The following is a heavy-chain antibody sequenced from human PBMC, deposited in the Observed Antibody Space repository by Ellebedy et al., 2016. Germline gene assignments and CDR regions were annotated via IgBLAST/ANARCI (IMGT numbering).Heavy chain of an antibody. CDR2: ISAYNGNT. J-gene: IGHJ5*02. D-gene: IGHD3-9*01. CDR1: GYTFTSYG. CDR3: ARDSATGYSDNWFDP. V-gene: IGHV1-18*04. Sequence: ASVKVSCKASGYTFTSYGISWVRQAPGQGLEWMGWISAYNGNTNYAQKLQGRVTMTTDTSTSTAYMELRSLRSDDTAVYYCARDSATGYSDNWFDPWGQGTLVTVSS.